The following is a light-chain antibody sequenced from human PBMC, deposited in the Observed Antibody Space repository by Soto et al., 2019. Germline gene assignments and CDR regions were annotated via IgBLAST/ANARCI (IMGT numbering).Light chain of an antibody. CDR2: DAS. CDR3: QQLTDWPPQWT. CDR1: QYISKY. Sequence: EVVMTQSPATLSVSPGERATLSCRASQYISKYLAWCQQKPGQAPRLLIYDASSRATGIPARFSGSGSGTDFTLTISSLEPEDFAVYYCQQLTDWPPQWTFGQGTKVDIK. V-gene: IGKV3-11*01. J-gene: IGKJ1*01.